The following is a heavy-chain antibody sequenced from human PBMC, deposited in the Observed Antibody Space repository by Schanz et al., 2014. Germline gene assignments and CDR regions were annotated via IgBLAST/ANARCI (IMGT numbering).Heavy chain of an antibody. CDR2: ISSGSSYA. J-gene: IGHJ6*02. CDR3: ARDFEDGQGCARGYCLGDCMDV. CDR1: GFTFRDYY. Sequence: QVQLVESGGGLVKPGGSLRLSCAASGFTFRDYYMSWIRQAPGKGLEWVSDISSGSSYANYADSVKGRFTISRDNAKSSLYLRMNSLRAEDTAVYCWARDFEDGQGCARGYCLGDCMDVWGQGTTVTVSS. V-gene: IGHV3-11*05. D-gene: IGHD3-16*01.